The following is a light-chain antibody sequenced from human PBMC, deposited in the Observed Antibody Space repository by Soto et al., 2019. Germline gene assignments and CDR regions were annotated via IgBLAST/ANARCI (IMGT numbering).Light chain of an antibody. J-gene: IGKJ4*01. CDR1: QNIRRS. CDR2: NAF. CDR3: QQYHNWPPVT. Sequence: EIVMTQSPCTVSVSPWERATLSCRASQNIRRSLAWYQQKPGQAPRLLIYNAFTRATGIPARFTGSGSGTDFTLTISSLQVEDSAVYYCQQYHNWPPVTFGGGTKVDIK. V-gene: IGKV3-15*01.